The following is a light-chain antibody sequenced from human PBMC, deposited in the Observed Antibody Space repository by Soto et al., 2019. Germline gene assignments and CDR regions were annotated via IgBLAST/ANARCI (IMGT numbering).Light chain of an antibody. CDR2: EVS. Sequence: QSALTQPASVSGSPGQSITISCTGTSSDVGGYNYVSWYQQHPGKAPKLMIYEVSNRPSGVSNRFSGSKSGNTASLTISGLQAEDEADYYRSSYTSSSTFFGTGTKLTVL. CDR3: SSYTSSSTF. CDR1: SSDVGGYNY. V-gene: IGLV2-14*01. J-gene: IGLJ1*01.